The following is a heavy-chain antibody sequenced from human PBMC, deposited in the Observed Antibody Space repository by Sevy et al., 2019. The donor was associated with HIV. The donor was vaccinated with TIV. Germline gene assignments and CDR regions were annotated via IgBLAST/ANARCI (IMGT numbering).Heavy chain of an antibody. CDR2: INQDGSEK. J-gene: IGHJ4*02. CDR3: AREQITGSKPYYLDA. CDR1: GFTFSNYW. Sequence: GGSLRLSCAASGFTFSNYWMSWVRQAPGKGLECVANINQDGSEKYYLDSVKGRSVVSRDKAKNSLYLLMNSVRAEDSAVYYGAREQITGSKPYYLDAWGQGTLVTVSS. V-gene: IGHV3-7*01. D-gene: IGHD1-7*01.